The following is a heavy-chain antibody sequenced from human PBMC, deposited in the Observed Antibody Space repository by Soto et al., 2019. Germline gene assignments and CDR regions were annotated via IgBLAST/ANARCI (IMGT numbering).Heavy chain of an antibody. CDR2: INHSGST. Sequence: SETLSLTCAVYGGSFSGYYWSWIRQPPGKGLEWTGEINHSGSTNYNPSLKSRVTISVDTSKNQFSLKLSSVTAADTAVYYCARGWDRVATITYEFFDDWGQGTLVTVSS. CDR3: ARGWDRVATITYEFFDD. D-gene: IGHD5-12*01. CDR1: GGSFSGYY. V-gene: IGHV4-34*01. J-gene: IGHJ4*02.